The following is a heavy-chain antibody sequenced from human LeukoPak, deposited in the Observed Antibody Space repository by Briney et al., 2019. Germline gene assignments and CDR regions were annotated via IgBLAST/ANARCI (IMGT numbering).Heavy chain of an antibody. CDR3: AREGAGGNDY. CDR2: IKQDGSEK. CDR1: GFTFSSYW. V-gene: IGHV3-7*01. D-gene: IGHD4-23*01. J-gene: IGHJ4*02. Sequence: PGGSLRLSCAASGFTFSSYWMSWVRQAPGKGLEWVANIKQDGSEKDYVDSVKGRFTISRDNAKNSLYLQMNSLSGEDTAVYYCAREGAGGNDYWGQGTLVTVSS.